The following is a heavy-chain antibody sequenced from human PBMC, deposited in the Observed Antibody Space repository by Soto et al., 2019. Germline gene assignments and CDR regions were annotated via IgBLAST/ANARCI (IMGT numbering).Heavy chain of an antibody. CDR3: AKDRPAYYYDSSCYLGGGDFAY. D-gene: IGHD3-22*01. V-gene: IGHV3-23*01. J-gene: IGHJ4*02. CDR2: ISGSGGST. CDR1: GFTFSSYA. Sequence: EVQLLESGGGLVQPGGSLRLSCAASGFTFSSYAMSWVRQAPGKGLEWVSAISGSGGSTYYADSVKGRFTISRDNSIYSGDLQMYSVSAEDTAVYYCAKDRPAYYYDSSCYLGGGDFAYWGRGTLVAVSS.